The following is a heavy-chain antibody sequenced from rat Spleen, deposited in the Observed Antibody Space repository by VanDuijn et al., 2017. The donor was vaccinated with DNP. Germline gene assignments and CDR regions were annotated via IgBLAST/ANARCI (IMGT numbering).Heavy chain of an antibody. CDR2: ITNSGGST. CDR3: ARGWDYFDY. J-gene: IGHJ2*01. CDR1: GFTFSDYD. D-gene: IGHD1-12*02. V-gene: IGHV5S23*01. Sequence: EVQLVDSGGGLVQPGRSLKLSCAASGFTFSDYDMAWVRQAPTKGLEWVASITNSGGSTFYRDSVKGRFTISRDNAKSTLYLQIDSLRSEDTATYYCARGWDYFDYWGQGVMVTVSS.